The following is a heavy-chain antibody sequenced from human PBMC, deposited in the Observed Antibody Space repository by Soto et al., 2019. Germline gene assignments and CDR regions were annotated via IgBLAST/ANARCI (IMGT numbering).Heavy chain of an antibody. D-gene: IGHD3-10*01. CDR2: IWYDGSNK. J-gene: IGHJ3*02. V-gene: IGHV3-33*01. CDR1: GFTFSSYG. Sequence: PGRSLRLSCAASGFTFSSYGIHWVRQAPGKGLEWVAVIWYDGSNKYYADSVKGRFAISRDNSKNTLYLQMNSLRAEDTAVYYCARGEHLLLWFGEARRRNDAFDIWGQGTMVTVS. CDR3: ARGEHLLLWFGEARRRNDAFDI.